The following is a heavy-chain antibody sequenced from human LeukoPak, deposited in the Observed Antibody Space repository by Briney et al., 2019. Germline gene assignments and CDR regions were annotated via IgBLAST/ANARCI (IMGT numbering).Heavy chain of an antibody. Sequence: PSETLSLTCAVYGGSFSGYYWSWIRQPPGKGLEWIGEINHSGSTNYNPSLKSRVTISVDTSKNQFSLKLSSVTAADTAVYYCAAAFGSGYYYDFDYWGQGTLATVSS. CDR3: AAAFGSGYYYDFDY. J-gene: IGHJ4*02. CDR2: INHSGST. D-gene: IGHD3-3*01. CDR1: GGSFSGYY. V-gene: IGHV4-34*01.